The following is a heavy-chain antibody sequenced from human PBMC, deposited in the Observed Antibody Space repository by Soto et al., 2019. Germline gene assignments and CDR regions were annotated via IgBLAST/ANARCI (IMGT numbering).Heavy chain of an antibody. CDR2: IYYSGST. CDR3: ARAWSYCSSTSCRSDAFDI. D-gene: IGHD2-2*01. J-gene: IGHJ3*02. CDR1: GGSISSGDYY. Sequence: QVQLQESGPGLVKPSQTLSLTCTVSGGSISSGDYYWSWIRQPPGKGLEWIGYIYYSGSTYYNPSLKSRVTISVDTSKNQSSLKLSSVTAADTAVYYCARAWSYCSSTSCRSDAFDIWGQGTMVTVSS. V-gene: IGHV4-30-4*01.